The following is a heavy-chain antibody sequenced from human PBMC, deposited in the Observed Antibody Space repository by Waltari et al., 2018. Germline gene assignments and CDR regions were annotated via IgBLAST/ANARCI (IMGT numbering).Heavy chain of an antibody. Sequence: EVQLVESGGGLVQPGGSLRLSCAASGFTFSSYWMHWVRQAPGKGLGWGSRSNSAGSSTSYADSVKGRFTISRDNANNTLYLQMNRLRAEDTAVYYCKGSYDAFDIWGQGTMVTVSS. D-gene: IGHD1-26*01. V-gene: IGHV3-74*01. CDR3: KGSYDAFDI. J-gene: IGHJ3*02. CDR2: SNSAGSST. CDR1: GFTFSSYW.